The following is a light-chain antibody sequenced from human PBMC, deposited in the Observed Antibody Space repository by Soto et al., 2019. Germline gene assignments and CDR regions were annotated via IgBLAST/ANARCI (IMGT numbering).Light chain of an antibody. CDR2: DAS. J-gene: IGKJ4*01. Sequence: EIVLTQAPATLSLSPGERATLTCRASQSVSSYLAWYRQKPGQAPRILIYDASNRATGIPARFSGSGSGTDFTLTISSLEPEDFAVYYCQQRSNPPTFGGGTKVDI. V-gene: IGKV3-11*01. CDR1: QSVSSY. CDR3: QQRSNPPT.